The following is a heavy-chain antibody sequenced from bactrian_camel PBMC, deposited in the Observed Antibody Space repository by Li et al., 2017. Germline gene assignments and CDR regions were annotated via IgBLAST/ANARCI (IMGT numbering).Heavy chain of an antibody. CDR1: GYTYSRKY. D-gene: IGHD3*01. CDR3: VKHYGTWGSDS. J-gene: IGHJ6*01. V-gene: IGHV3S40*01. Sequence: QLVESGGGSVQAGGSLRLSCAASGYTYSRKYMGWFRQAPGKEREGVAAIYTGLRNTYYADSVKGRFTMSRDNAEDTVDLQMNSLKPEDTAVYYCVKHYGTWGSDSWGQGTQVTVS. CDR2: IYTGLRNT.